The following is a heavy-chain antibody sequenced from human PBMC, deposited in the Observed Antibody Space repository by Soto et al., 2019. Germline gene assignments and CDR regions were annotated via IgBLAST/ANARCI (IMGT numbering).Heavy chain of an antibody. CDR3: AKDTTGTTVVLFDY. CDR1: GFTFSSYG. V-gene: IGHV3-23*01. CDR2: ISGSGGST. Sequence: EVQPLESGGGLVQPGGSLRLSCAASGFTFSSYGMSWVRQAPGKGLEWVSAISGSGGSTYYADSVKGRFTISRDNSKNTLYLQMNSLRAEDTAVYYCAKDTTGTTVVLFDYWGQGTLVTVSS. J-gene: IGHJ4*02. D-gene: IGHD1-1*01.